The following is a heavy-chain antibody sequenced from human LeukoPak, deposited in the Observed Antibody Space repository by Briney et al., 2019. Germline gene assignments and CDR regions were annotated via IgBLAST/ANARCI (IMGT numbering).Heavy chain of an antibody. J-gene: IGHJ4*02. CDR3: ARTDTANGGLFDY. V-gene: IGHV1-18*01. Sequence: ASVKVSCKASGYSLNRYGNIWVRQAPGPALEGTGWISAYKGNTNYAQKLQGRVTMTTDTSTSTAYMELRSLRSDDTAVYYCARTDTANGGLFDYWGQGTLVTVSS. CDR1: GYSLNRYG. CDR2: ISAYKGNT. D-gene: IGHD5-18*01.